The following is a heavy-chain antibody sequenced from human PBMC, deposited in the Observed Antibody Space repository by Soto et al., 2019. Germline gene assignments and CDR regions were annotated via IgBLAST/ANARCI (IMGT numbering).Heavy chain of an antibody. CDR2: IYYSGST. D-gene: IGHD2-2*01. CDR1: GGSISSSSYY. V-gene: IGHV4-39*01. J-gene: IGHJ5*02. CDR3: ARHCSSTSCSTGFDP. Sequence: QLQLQESGPGLVKPSETLSLTCTVSGGSISSSSYYWGWIRQPPGKGLEWIGSIYYSGSTYYNPSLKSRVTISVDTSKNQFSLKLSSVTAADTAVYYCARHCSSTSCSTGFDPWGQGTLVTVSS.